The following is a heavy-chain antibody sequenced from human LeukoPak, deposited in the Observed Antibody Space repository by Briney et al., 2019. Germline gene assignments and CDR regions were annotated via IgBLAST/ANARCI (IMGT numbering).Heavy chain of an antibody. CDR1: GGSFSGYY. J-gene: IGHJ4*02. Sequence: KPSETLSLTCAVYGGSFSGYYWSWIRQPPGKGLEWIGEINHSGSTNYNPSLKSRVTISVDTSKNQSSLKLSSVTAADTAVYYCARGSGYYKYYFDYWGQGTLVTVSS. D-gene: IGHD3-22*01. CDR2: INHSGST. V-gene: IGHV4-34*01. CDR3: ARGSGYYKYYFDY.